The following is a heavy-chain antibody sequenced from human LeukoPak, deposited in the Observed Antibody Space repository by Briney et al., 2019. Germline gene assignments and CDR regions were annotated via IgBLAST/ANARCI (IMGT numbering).Heavy chain of an antibody. V-gene: IGHV1-69*13. Sequence: SVKVSCKASGGTFISYAISWVRQAPGQGLEWMGGIIPIFGTANYAQKFQGRVTITADESTSTAYMELSSLRSEDTAVYYCARAKRILAYCGGDCYPFDYWGQGTLVTVSS. CDR1: GGTFISYA. D-gene: IGHD2-21*01. CDR3: ARAKRILAYCGGDCYPFDY. CDR2: IIPIFGTA. J-gene: IGHJ4*02.